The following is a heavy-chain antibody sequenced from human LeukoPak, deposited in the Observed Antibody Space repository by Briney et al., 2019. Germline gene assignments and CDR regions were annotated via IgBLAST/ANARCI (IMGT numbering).Heavy chain of an antibody. CDR3: ARTAFPSSPSLDP. D-gene: IGHD6-6*01. Sequence: ASVKVSCKASGYTFTGHYMHWVRQAPGQGLEWMGWINPNSGDTNYAQNFQGRVTMTRDTSITTAYMELSSLRSDDTAVYYCARTAFPSSPSLDPWGQGTLVTVSS. V-gene: IGHV1-2*02. CDR2: INPNSGDT. CDR1: GYTFTGHY. J-gene: IGHJ5*02.